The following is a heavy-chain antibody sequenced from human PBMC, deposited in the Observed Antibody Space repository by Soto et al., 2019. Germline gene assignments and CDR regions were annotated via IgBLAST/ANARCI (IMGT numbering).Heavy chain of an antibody. CDR2: ISYDGSNK. V-gene: IGHV3-30-3*01. Sequence: VQLVESGGGVVQPGRSLRLSCAASGFTFSSYAMHWVRQAPGKGLEWVAVISYDGSNKYYADSVKGRFTISRDNSKNTLYLQMNSLRAEDTAVYYCARDLSDFWSGYHYYYYYYGMDVWGQGTTVTVSS. CDR1: GFTFSSYA. CDR3: ARDLSDFWSGYHYYYYYYGMDV. D-gene: IGHD3-3*01. J-gene: IGHJ6*02.